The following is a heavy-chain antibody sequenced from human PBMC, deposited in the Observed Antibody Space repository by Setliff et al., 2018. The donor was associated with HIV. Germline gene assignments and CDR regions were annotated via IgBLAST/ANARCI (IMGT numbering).Heavy chain of an antibody. J-gene: IGHJ6*03. CDR2: IYASGST. CDR1: GGSFSSYH. D-gene: IGHD2-2*01. Sequence: SETLSLTCTVSGGSFSSYHWSWIRHRAGKGLEWIGHIYASGSTKYNPSLESRVTMSVDTSRTQFSLKLRSVTAADTAVYYCARVGASGVPSSMDYYYYMDVWGKGTTVTVSS. CDR3: ARVGASGVPSSMDYYYYMDV. V-gene: IGHV4-4*07.